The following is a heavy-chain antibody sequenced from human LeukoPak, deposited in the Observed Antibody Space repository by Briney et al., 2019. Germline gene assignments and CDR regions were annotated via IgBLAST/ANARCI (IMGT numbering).Heavy chain of an antibody. CDR2: IYHSGST. V-gene: IGHV4-38-2*01. D-gene: IGHD2-2*01. Sequence: PSETLSLTCAVSGYSISSGYYWGWIRQPPGQGLEWIGSIYHSGSTYYNPSLKSRVTISVDTSKNQFSLKLSSVTAADTAVYHCARLGYCSSTSCFPWDQGTLVTVSS. CDR3: ARLGYCSSTSCFP. CDR1: GYSISSGYY. J-gene: IGHJ5*02.